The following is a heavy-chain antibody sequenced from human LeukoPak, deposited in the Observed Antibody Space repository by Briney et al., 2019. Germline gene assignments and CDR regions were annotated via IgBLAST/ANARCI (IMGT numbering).Heavy chain of an antibody. J-gene: IGHJ4*02. CDR2: MNPNSGNR. CDR3: ARGLRYYDSSGYYSFDF. D-gene: IGHD3-22*01. CDR1: GYTFTSYD. Sequence: ASVKVSCKASGYTFTSYDINWVRQATGQGLEWMGWMNPNSGNRGYAQKFQGRVTMTRTTAISTAYMELSSLRSEDTAVYYCARGLRYYDSSGYYSFDFWGQGTLVTVSS. V-gene: IGHV1-8*01.